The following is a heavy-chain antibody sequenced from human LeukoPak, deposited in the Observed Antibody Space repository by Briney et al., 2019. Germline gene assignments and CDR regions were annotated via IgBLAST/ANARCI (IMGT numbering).Heavy chain of an antibody. Sequence: PETRSLTCTVSDGSISSSNDYCGWISQPPRKGLEWIGSIYYSGNTYYIPSLKSRVTISVDTSKNQFSLKLNSVTAADTAVYYCARQGPERQHWGQGTLVTVSS. CDR1: DGSISSSNDY. CDR3: ARQGPERQH. V-gene: IGHV4-39*01. CDR2: IYYSGNT. J-gene: IGHJ1*01.